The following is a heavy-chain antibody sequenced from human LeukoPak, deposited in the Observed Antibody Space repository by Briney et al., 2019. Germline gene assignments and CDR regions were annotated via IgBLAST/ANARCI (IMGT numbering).Heavy chain of an antibody. CDR2: IYHNGNT. J-gene: IGHJ6*02. CDR3: ARDRGDGMDV. Sequence: SETLSLTCSVSGDSIRGGAYYWGWIRQHPGKGLEWVGYIYHNGNTYYNPSLESRVTISVDTSRKQFSLKLNSVTAADTAMYYCARDRGDGMDVWGQGMSVIVSS. CDR1: GDSIRGGAYY. V-gene: IGHV4-31*03.